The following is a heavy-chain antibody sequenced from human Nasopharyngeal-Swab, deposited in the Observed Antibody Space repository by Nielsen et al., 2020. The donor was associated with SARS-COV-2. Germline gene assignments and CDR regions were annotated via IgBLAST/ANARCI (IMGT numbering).Heavy chain of an antibody. CDR1: GFTFSSYA. V-gene: IGHV3-30-3*01. Sequence: GESLKISCAASGFTFSSYAMHWVRQAPGKGLEWVAVISYDGSNKYCADSVKGRFTISRDNSKNTLYLQMNSLRAEDTAVYYCARDPGGGMDVWGQGTTVTVSS. J-gene: IGHJ6*02. CDR3: ARDPGGGMDV. CDR2: ISYDGSNK.